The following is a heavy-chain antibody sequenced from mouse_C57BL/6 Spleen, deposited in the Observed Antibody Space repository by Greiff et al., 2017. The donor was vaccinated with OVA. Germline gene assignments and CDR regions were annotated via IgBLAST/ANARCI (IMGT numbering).Heavy chain of an antibody. V-gene: IGHV1-50*01. CDR2: LDPSDSYT. J-gene: IGHJ1*03. D-gene: IGHD2-4*01. CDR1: GYTFTSYW. CDR3: ARRGLRDWYFDV. Sequence: QVQLQQPGAELVKPGASVKLSCKASGYTFTSYWMQWVKQRPGQGLEWIGELDPSDSYTNYNQKLKGKATLTVDTSSSTAYMQLSSRTSEDAAVYYCARRGLRDWYFDVWGTGTTVTVSS.